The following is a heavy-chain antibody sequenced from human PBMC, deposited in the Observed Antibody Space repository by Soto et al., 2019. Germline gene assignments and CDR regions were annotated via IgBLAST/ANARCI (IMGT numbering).Heavy chain of an antibody. J-gene: IGHJ6*02. CDR2: IYSGGGK. D-gene: IGHD3-10*01. CDR1: GFTVTAHY. CDR3: ARSDPAYAYGLNV. V-gene: IGHV3-53*01. Sequence: GGSLRLSCAASGFTVTAHYVAWVRQAPGRGLEWVSLIYSGGGKYYADSVKGRFTISRDASEKTFYLQMNSLRSEDTAVYYCARSDPAYAYGLNVWGQGTTVTVSS.